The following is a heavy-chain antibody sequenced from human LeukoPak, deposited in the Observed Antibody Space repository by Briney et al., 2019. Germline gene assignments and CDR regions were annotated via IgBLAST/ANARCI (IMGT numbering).Heavy chain of an antibody. D-gene: IGHD6-13*01. Sequence: PSETLSLTCAVSGGSISSSNWWSWVRQPPGKGLEWIGEIYHSGSTNYNPSLKSRVTISVDKSKNQFSLKLSSVTAADTAVYYCARGCGSSWYGVFDYWGQGTLVTVSS. CDR3: ARGCGSSWYGVFDY. J-gene: IGHJ4*02. CDR1: GGSISSSNW. CDR2: IYHSGST. V-gene: IGHV4-4*02.